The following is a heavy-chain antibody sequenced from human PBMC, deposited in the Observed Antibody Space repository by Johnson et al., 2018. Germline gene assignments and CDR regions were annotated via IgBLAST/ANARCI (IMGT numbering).Heavy chain of an antibody. Sequence: VQLLETGAEVKKXGSSVKVXCKASGGTFTSYAFSWVRQAPGQGLEWVGGIIPIFGTAAYAQRFQGRVTITADESTGTAYMELGSLGSEDTAVYFCARAAEVGPRDAFDVWGQGTMVTVSS. V-gene: IGHV1-69*01. D-gene: IGHD2-15*01. CDR3: ARAAEVGPRDAFDV. J-gene: IGHJ3*01. CDR2: IIPIFGTA. CDR1: GGTFTSYA.